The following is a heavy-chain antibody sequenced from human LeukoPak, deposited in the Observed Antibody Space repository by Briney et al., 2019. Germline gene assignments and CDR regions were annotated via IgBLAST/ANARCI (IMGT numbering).Heavy chain of an antibody. CDR1: GGPISSSNYY. CDR3: ARTTMVRGTYYMDV. D-gene: IGHD3-10*01. V-gene: IGHV4-61*01. Sequence: SETLSLTCTVSGGPISSSNYYWSWIRQPPGKGLEWIGYIYYSGYTNYNPSLKSRVTISVDTSKNQFSLKLSSVTAADTAVYYCARTTMVRGTYYMDVWGKGTTVTISS. CDR2: IYYSGYT. J-gene: IGHJ6*03.